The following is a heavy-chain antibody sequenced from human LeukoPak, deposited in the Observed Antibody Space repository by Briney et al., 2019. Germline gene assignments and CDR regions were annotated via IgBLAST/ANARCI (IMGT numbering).Heavy chain of an antibody. V-gene: IGHV1-69*13. CDR1: GGTFNNHA. CDR3: ARWAGESSSWYPALFDY. J-gene: IGHJ4*02. CDR2: IIPISGTA. D-gene: IGHD6-13*01. Sequence: GSSVKVSCKASGGTFNNHAISWVRQAPGQGLEWMGVIIPISGTANYAQKFQGRVTITADESTGTVYMELSSLTSEDTAVYYCARWAGESSSWYPALFDYWGQGTLVTVSS.